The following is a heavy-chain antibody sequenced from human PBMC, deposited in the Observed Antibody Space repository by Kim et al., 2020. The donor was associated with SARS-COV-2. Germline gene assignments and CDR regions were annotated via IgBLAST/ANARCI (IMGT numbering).Heavy chain of an antibody. J-gene: IGHJ4*02. CDR2: ISYDGSNK. V-gene: IGHV3-30-3*01. D-gene: IGHD3-10*01. CDR3: ARGYTGSYFTYFDY. CDR1: GFTFSSYA. Sequence: GGSLRLSCAASGFTFSSYAMHWVRQAPGKGLELVAVISYDGSNKYYADSVKGRFIISRDNSKNTLYLQMNSLRAEDTAVYYCARGYTGSYFTYFDYWGQG.